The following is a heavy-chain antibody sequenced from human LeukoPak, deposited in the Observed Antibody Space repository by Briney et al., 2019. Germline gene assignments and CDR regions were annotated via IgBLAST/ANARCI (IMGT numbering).Heavy chain of an antibody. D-gene: IGHD5-24*01. J-gene: IGHJ5*02. CDR3: ARHTAEKYNWFDR. V-gene: IGHV4-59*08. CDR2: IYYSGST. Sequence: SETLSLTCTVSGGSISNYYWSWIRQPPGKGLEWIGYIYYSGSTNYNPSLKSRVTISVDTSKNQFSLKLSSVIAADTAVYYCARHTAEKYNWFDRWGQGTLVTVSS. CDR1: GGSISNYY.